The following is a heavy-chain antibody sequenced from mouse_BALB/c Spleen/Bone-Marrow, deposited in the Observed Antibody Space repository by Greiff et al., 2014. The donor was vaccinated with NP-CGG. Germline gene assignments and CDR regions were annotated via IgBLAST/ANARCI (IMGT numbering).Heavy chain of an antibody. J-gene: IGHJ2*01. CDR2: ISSGGSYT. CDR1: DFTFSSYA. D-gene: IGHD2-4*01. Sequence: DVMLVESGGGLVKPGGSLKLSCAASDFTFSSYAMSWVRQTPEKRLEWVATISSGGSYTYYPDSVKGRFTTSRDNAKNTLYLQRSSLRSEDTAMYYCARHGITRLLDYWGQGTPLTVSS. V-gene: IGHV5-9-1*01. CDR3: ARHGITRLLDY.